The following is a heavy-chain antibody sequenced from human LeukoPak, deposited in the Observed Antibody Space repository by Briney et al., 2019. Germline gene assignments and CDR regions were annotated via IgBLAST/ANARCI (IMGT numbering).Heavy chain of an antibody. V-gene: IGHV3-23*01. CDR1: EFTFSSYA. D-gene: IGHD3-10*01. CDR3: ARYGSGQFDY. CDR2: ISGSGGGT. Sequence: GGSLRLSCAASEFTFSSYAMSWVRQAPGKGLEWVSVISGSGGGTYYADSVKGRFTISRDNSKNTLYLQMNSLRAEDTAVYYCARYGSGQFDYWGQGTLVTVSS. J-gene: IGHJ4*02.